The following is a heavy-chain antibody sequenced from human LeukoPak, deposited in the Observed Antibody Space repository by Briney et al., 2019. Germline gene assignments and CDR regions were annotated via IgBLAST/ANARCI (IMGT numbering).Heavy chain of an antibody. V-gene: IGHV1-46*01. Sequence: ASVKVSCKASGYTFINYFLHWVRQAPGQGLEWMGIINPSGGSTSYAQKFQGRVTMTRDMSTSTVYMELSSLRSEDTAVYYCARSLGWAAAPFDYWGQGTLVTVSS. CDR3: ARSLGWAAAPFDY. CDR2: INPSGGST. D-gene: IGHD6-13*01. J-gene: IGHJ4*02. CDR1: GYTFINYF.